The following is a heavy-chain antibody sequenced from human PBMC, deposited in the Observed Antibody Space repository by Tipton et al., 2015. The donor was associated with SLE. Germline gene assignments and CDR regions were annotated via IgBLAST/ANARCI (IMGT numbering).Heavy chain of an antibody. J-gene: IGHJ4*02. Sequence: RSLRLSCAASGFTFHDHAMHWVRQAPGKGLEWVSSITWNSHNIGYADSVQGRFTISRDNAKNSLYLQMNSLRAEDTASYYCAKDINRGDYGPFYFDYWGQGTLVTVSS. CDR3: AKDINRGDYGPFYFDY. D-gene: IGHD4-17*01. V-gene: IGHV3-9*01. CDR1: GFTFHDHA. CDR2: ITWNSHNI.